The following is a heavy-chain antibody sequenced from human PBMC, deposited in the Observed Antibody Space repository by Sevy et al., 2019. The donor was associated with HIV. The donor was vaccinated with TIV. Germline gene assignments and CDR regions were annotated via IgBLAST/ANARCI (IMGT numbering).Heavy chain of an antibody. CDR3: AKDLDYFYSSAGPSSLIYNYYYGLED. D-gene: IGHD3-22*01. CDR1: GFTFSSFG. Sequence: GGSLRLSSAASGFTFSSFGMHWVRQAPGKGLEWVSFISYDGSNKKYADSVKGRLTVSRENSKNTLYLQMKSLRAEETAVYYCAKDLDYFYSSAGPSSLIYNYYYGLEDWGPGTTVTVSS. V-gene: IGHV3-30*18. J-gene: IGHJ6*02. CDR2: ISYDGSNK.